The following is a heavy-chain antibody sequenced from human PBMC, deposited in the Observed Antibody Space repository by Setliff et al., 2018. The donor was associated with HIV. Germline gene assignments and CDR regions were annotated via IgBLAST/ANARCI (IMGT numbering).Heavy chain of an antibody. Sequence: SETLSLTCSVSGASITSHNWSWIRQAAGKGLEWIGRIYTSGSTNYNPSLKSRVTISVDTSKRQFSLKLSSVTAADTAVYYCARLEVRSFYGYRNSPDYWGQGTLVTVSS. D-gene: IGHD5-18*01. V-gene: IGHV4-4*07. CDR1: GASITSHN. J-gene: IGHJ4*02. CDR3: ARLEVRSFYGYRNSPDY. CDR2: IYTSGST.